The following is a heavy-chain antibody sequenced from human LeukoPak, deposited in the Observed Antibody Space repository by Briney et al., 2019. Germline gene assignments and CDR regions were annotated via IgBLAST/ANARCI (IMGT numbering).Heavy chain of an antibody. CDR1: GFTFSSYE. V-gene: IGHV3-48*03. J-gene: IGHJ4*02. CDR2: ISSSGSTI. CDR3: ARDMGVYYYDRSGPFDY. Sequence: GGSLRLCCAASGFTFSSYEMKWVRQAPGKGLEWVSYISSSGSTIYYADSVKGRFTISRDNAKNSLYLQMTSPTAEDTAVYYCARDMGVYYYDRSGPFDYGGQGTLVTVSS. D-gene: IGHD3-22*01.